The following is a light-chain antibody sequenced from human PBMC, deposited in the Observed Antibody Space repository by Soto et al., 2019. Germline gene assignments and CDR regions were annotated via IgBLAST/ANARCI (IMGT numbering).Light chain of an antibody. J-gene: IGLJ1*01. V-gene: IGLV2-14*03. CDR2: DVT. Sequence: QSVLTQPASVSGSPGQSITISCTGTSSDVGGFNYVSWYQQHPGKAHKLMIYDVTNRPSGVSYRFSGSKSGNTASLTISGLQAEDEADYYRNSYTSSSTDVFGTGTKVTVL. CDR3: NSYTSSSTDV. CDR1: SSDVGGFNY.